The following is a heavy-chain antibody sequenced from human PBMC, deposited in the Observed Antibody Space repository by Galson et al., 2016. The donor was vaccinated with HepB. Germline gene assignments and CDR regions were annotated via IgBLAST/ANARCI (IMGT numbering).Heavy chain of an antibody. CDR2: ISDDGTNQ. CDR3: ARADYGDYVAFFDY. Sequence: SLRLSCAASGFIFSTYAMHWVRQTPGKGLEWVAPISDDGTNQYYVESVKGRFTISRDNSKNTLYLQMNSLRPEDTAVYYCARADYGDYVAFFDYWGQGTLVTVSS. V-gene: IGHV3-30*04. J-gene: IGHJ4*02. CDR1: GFIFSTYA. D-gene: IGHD4-17*01.